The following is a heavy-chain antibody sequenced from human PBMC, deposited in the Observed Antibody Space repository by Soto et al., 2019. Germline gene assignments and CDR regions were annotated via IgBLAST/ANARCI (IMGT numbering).Heavy chain of an antibody. V-gene: IGHV3-48*03. CDR2: ISSSGSTI. CDR3: ARGFPFYDFWSGSTPQSYFDY. Sequence: PGGSLRLSCAPSGFTFSSYEMNWVRQAPGKGLEWLSYISSSGSTIYYADSVKGRFTISRDNAMNSLYLQMNSLRAEDTAVYYCARGFPFYDFWSGSTPQSYFDYWGQGTLVTVSS. CDR1: GFTFSSYE. J-gene: IGHJ4*02. D-gene: IGHD3-3*01.